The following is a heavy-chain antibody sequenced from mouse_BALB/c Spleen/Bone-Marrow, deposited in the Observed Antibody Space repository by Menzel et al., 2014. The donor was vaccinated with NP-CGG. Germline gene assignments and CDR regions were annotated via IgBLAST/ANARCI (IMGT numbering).Heavy chain of an antibody. CDR1: GFTFSGYY. CDR3: ARGGIYYGMVY. J-gene: IGHJ4*01. CDR2: ISNGGGST. V-gene: IGHV5-12*02. Sequence: EVMLVESGGGLVQPGGSLKLSCATSGFTFSGYYMYWVRQTPEKRLEWVAYISNGGGSTYYPDTVKGRFTISRDNAKNTLYLQMSRLKSEDTAMYYCARGGIYYGMVYWGQGTSVTVSS.